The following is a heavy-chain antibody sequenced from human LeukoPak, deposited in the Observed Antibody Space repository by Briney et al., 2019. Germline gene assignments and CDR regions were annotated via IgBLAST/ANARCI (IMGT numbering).Heavy chain of an antibody. CDR2: INPNSGGT. J-gene: IGHJ3*02. V-gene: IGHV1-2*02. Sequence: GASVKVSCKASGYTFNANYIHWVRQAPGQGLEWMGWINPNSGGTNYAQKFQGRVTMTRDTSISTAYMELSRLRSDDTAVYYCARAAAAGTSHDAFDIWGQGTMVTVSS. CDR1: GYTFNANY. CDR3: ARAAAAGTSHDAFDI. D-gene: IGHD6-13*01.